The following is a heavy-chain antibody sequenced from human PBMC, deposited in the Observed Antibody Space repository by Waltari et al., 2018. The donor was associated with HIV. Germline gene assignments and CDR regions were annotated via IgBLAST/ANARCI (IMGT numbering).Heavy chain of an antibody. CDR2: IQHSGST. Sequence: QVQLQESGPGLVKSSQTLSLTCTVSGGSIRRGNYYWNWIRQHPGKGLEWIGYIQHSGSTYYNPPLKSRVSISVNTSKNQFSLNLTSVTAADTAVYYCARVSDSYGTVFEYWGQGTLVSVSS. J-gene: IGHJ4*02. CDR1: GGSIRRGNYY. D-gene: IGHD3-10*01. V-gene: IGHV4-31*03. CDR3: ARVSDSYGTVFEY.